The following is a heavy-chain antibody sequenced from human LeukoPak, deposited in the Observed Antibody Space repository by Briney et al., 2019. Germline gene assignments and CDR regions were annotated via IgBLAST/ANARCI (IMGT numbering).Heavy chain of an antibody. Sequence: PSGTLSLTCAVSGGSISSSNWWSWGRQPPGKGLEWIVEIYHSGSTNYNPSLKSRFTISVDKSKNQFSLKLNSVTAADTAVYYCARDHYYYDSRLNWVDSWGQGTLVTVSS. CDR3: ARDHYYYDSRLNWVDS. D-gene: IGHD3-22*01. J-gene: IGHJ5*01. CDR2: IYHSGST. CDR1: GGSISSSNW. V-gene: IGHV4-4*02.